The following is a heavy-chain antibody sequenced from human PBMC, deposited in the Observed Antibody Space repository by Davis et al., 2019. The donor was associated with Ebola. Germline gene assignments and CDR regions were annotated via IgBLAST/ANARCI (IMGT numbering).Heavy chain of an antibody. CDR3: ATDEGGSRY. V-gene: IGHV3-15*07. Sequence: GGSLRLSCVASGFSFSDAWMNWVRLVPGKGLEWVGRIKTKTDEGILDYAEPVKGRFTMSRDDARNTMSLHMSSLKTEDTGVYYCATDEGGSRYWGQGSLVIVSS. CDR1: GFSFSDAW. CDR2: IKTKTDEGIL. D-gene: IGHD1-26*01. J-gene: IGHJ4*02.